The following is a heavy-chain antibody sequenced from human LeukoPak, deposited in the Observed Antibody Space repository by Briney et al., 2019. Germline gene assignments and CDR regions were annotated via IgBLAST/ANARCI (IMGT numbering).Heavy chain of an antibody. CDR2: INQDERDR. Sequence: GGSLRLSCAASGFTFRSHWMSWVRQAPGKGLEWVANINQDERDRYYVDSVKGRFTISRDNAKNSVYLQMNGLRAEDTAVYYCVRELNQAEFTVTDPYYFDYWGQGALVTVSS. CDR1: GFTFRSHW. CDR3: VRELNQAEFTVTDPYYFDY. D-gene: IGHD4-17*01. J-gene: IGHJ4*02. V-gene: IGHV3-7*01.